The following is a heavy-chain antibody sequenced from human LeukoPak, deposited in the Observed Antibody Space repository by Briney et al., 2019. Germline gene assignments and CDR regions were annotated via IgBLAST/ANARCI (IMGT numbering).Heavy chain of an antibody. CDR3: ARGGQRLSGPTYYYYYYGMDV. CDR1: GFTFSSYG. Sequence: PGGSLRLSCAASGFTFSSYGMHWVRQAPGKGLEWVAVIWYDGSNKYYADSVKGRFTTSRDNSKNTLYLQMNSLRAEDTAVYYCARGGQRLSGPTYYYYYYGMDVWGQGTTVTVSS. D-gene: IGHD1-1*01. J-gene: IGHJ6*02. CDR2: IWYDGSNK. V-gene: IGHV3-33*01.